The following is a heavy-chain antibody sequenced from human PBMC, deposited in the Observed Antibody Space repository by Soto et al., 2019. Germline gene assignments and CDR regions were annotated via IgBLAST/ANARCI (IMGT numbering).Heavy chain of an antibody. CDR1: GFTFFSYA. CDR3: AKDPSLAPAY. Sequence: GGSLRLSCAASGFTFFSYAMSWVRQAPGKGLEWVSAISGSGANTYYADSVKGRFTISRDNSKNTLYLQINSLRAEDTAVYYCAKDPSLAPAYWGQGTLVTVSS. CDR2: ISGSGANT. V-gene: IGHV3-23*01. J-gene: IGHJ4*02.